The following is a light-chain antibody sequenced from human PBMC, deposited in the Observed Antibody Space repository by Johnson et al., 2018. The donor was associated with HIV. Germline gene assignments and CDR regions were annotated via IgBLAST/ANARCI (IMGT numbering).Light chain of an antibody. J-gene: IGLJ1*01. CDR1: SSNIGNNY. V-gene: IGLV1-51*01. Sequence: QSVLTQPPSVSAAPGQKVTISCSGSSSNIGNNYVSWYQQLPGTAPKLLIYDNNKRPSGIPDRFSGSKSGTSATLGITGLQTGDEADYYGGTWDSRLSASFGTGTKVTVL. CDR2: DNN. CDR3: GTWDSRLSAS.